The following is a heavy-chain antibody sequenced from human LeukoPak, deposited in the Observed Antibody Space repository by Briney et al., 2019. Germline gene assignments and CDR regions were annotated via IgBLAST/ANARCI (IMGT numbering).Heavy chain of an antibody. CDR2: IYYSGST. D-gene: IGHD6-19*01. CDR3: ASSSDSSGLYFDY. J-gene: IGHJ4*02. Sequence: PSETLSLTCTVSGGSISSSSYYWGWIRQPPGKGLEWIGSIYYSGSTYYNPSLKSRVTISVDTSKNQFSLKLSSVTAADTAVYYCASSSDSSGLYFDYWGQGTLVTVSS. V-gene: IGHV4-39*07. CDR1: GGSISSSSYY.